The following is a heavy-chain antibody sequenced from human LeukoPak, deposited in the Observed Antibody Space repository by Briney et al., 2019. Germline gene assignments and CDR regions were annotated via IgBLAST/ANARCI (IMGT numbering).Heavy chain of an antibody. J-gene: IGHJ4*02. D-gene: IGHD2-21*01. CDR1: GGSISSSSYY. CDR2: IYYSGST. Sequence: SETLSLTCTVSGGSISSSSYYWGWIRQPPGKGLEWIGSIYYSGSTYYNPSLKSRVTISVDTSKNQFSLKLSSVTAADTAVYYCARRGGAYVAPFDYWGQGTLVTVSS. V-gene: IGHV4-39*01. CDR3: ARRGGAYVAPFDY.